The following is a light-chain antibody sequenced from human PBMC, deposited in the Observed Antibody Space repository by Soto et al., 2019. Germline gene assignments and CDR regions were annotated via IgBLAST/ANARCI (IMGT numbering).Light chain of an antibody. CDR1: QSVDSTF. J-gene: IGKJ1*01. V-gene: IGKV3-20*01. Sequence: ESVLTQSPGSLALSPGERATLSCRASQSVDSTFFAWYQKKPGQAHRLLIYGASKRATGVPDRFSGSGYGTDFTLTISKLEPEDFAVYYFQQYMSSVTFGQGTKVEI. CDR2: GAS. CDR3: QQYMSSVT.